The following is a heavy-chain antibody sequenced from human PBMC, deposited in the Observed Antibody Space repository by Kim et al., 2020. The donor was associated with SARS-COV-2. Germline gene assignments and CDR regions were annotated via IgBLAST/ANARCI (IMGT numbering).Heavy chain of an antibody. J-gene: IGHJ4*02. D-gene: IGHD2-8*02. V-gene: IGHV5-51*01. CDR1: GYSFTNFW. Sequence: GESLKISCKASGYSFTNFWIGWVRQMPGKGLEWMGIIYPGDSNTRYSPSSQGQVTISADTSINTASLYWSSLKASDTAMYYCVRRLYCAGGACYWGPFDYWGQGTLVTVSS. CDR3: VRRLYCAGGACYWGPFDY. CDR2: IYPGDSNT.